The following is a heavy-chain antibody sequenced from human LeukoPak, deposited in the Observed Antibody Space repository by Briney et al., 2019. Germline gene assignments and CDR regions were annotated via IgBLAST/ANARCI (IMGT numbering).Heavy chain of an antibody. CDR1: GYTFTGYY. V-gene: IGHV1-2*02. J-gene: IGHJ5*02. Sequence: GASVKVSCKASGYTFTGYYMHWVRQAPGQGLEWMGWINPNSGGTNYAQKFQGRVTMTRDTSISTAYMELSRPRSDDTAVYYCARDLDCSSTSCYLGPEPWGQGTLVTVSS. CDR2: INPNSGGT. D-gene: IGHD2-2*01. CDR3: ARDLDCSSTSCYLGPEP.